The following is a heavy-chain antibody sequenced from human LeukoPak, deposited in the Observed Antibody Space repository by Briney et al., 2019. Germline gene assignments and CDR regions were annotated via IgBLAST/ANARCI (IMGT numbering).Heavy chain of an antibody. J-gene: IGHJ4*02. CDR2: ISQDGSDT. D-gene: IGHD1-14*01. CDR1: GFTFSNDW. V-gene: IGHV3-74*01. CDR3: ARYHTGGC. Sequence: PGGSLRVSCEASGFTFSNDWIHWVRQAPGKGLEWVSRISQDGSDTIYADSVKGQLTVSRDNAKNTVFLQLSSLKAEDTAVYYCARYHTGGCWGQGRLVTVSS.